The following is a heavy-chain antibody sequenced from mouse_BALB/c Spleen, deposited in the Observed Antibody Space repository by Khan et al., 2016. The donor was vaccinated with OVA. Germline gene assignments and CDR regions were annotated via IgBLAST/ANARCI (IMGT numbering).Heavy chain of an antibody. D-gene: IGHD1-2*01. Sequence: VQLKQSGPELVKPGDSMKISCKASGYSFTDYTMNWVKQSHGKNLEWIGLINPYNGASNYKQKFKGKVTLTVDTSSSTAYMQLLSLTSEDSAVYYCARSGYGGFGFWGQGTLVTVSA. CDR3: ARSGYGGFGF. CDR1: GYSFTDYT. V-gene: IGHV1-39*01. CDR2: INPYNGAS. J-gene: IGHJ3*02.